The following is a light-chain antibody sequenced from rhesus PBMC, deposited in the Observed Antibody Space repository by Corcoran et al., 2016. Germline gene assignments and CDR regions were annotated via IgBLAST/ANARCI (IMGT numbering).Light chain of an antibody. CDR1: QGITKY. CDR2: DAS. CDR3: QKYDTYPFT. V-gene: IGKV1-25*01. Sequence: DIQMTQSPSSLSASVGDTVTIPCQASQGITKYLAWYQQKPGNAPKLLIYDASALQTGVPSRFSGGGFGTEFTLTISSLQPEDFATYYCQKYDTYPFTFGGGTKVELK. J-gene: IGKJ4*01.